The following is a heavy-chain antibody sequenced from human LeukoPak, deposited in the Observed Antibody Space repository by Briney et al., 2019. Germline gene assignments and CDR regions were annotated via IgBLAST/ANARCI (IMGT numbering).Heavy chain of an antibody. CDR3: VVGGSPGY. CDR1: GLAFSTYN. D-gene: IGHD2-15*01. CDR2: ISTDGYTT. V-gene: IGHV3-74*01. Sequence: GGSLRLSCAASGLAFSTYNMHWVRQAPRKGLMWVSRISTDGYTTDYADFVQGRFTASRDNTKNTWSLEMNSLRAEDTAVYYCVVGGSPGYWGQGTLVTVSS. J-gene: IGHJ4*02.